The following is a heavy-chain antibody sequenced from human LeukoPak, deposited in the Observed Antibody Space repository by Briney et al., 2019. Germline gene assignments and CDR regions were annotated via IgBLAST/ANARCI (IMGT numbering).Heavy chain of an antibody. CDR3: ARHAIVVVPAAEFDP. CDR2: IYYSGST. CDR1: GGSISSSSYY. V-gene: IGHV4-39*01. D-gene: IGHD2-2*01. J-gene: IGHJ5*02. Sequence: SETLSLTCTVSGGSISSSSYYWGWIRQPPGKGLEWIGSIYYSGSTYYNPSLKSRVTISVDTSKNQFSLKLSSVTAADTAVYYCARHAIVVVPAAEFDPWGQGTLVTVSS.